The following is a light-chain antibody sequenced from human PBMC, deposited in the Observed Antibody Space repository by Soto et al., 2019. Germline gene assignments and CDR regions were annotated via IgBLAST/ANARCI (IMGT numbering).Light chain of an antibody. Sequence: EVVLTQSPGTLSLSPGERATVSCRASQTVSRNYLAWYQKKPGQAPRLLIYGASTRATGIPARFSGSGSGTEFTLTISSLQSEDFAVYYCQQYSNWPLTFGGGTKVDIK. V-gene: IGKV3-15*01. CDR3: QQYSNWPLT. CDR1: QTVSRN. J-gene: IGKJ4*01. CDR2: GAS.